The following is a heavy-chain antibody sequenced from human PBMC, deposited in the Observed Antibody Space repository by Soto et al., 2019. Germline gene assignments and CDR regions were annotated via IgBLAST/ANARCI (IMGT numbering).Heavy chain of an antibody. D-gene: IGHD3-3*01. J-gene: IGHJ3*02. CDR1: GFTVSSYA. CDR3: AKFKTYYDFWSGYPDDAFDI. Sequence: GSLRLSCAASGFTVSSYAMSWVRQAPGKGLEWVSAISGSGGSTYYADSVKGRSTISRDNSKNTLYLQMNSLRAEDTAVYYCAKFKTYYDFWSGYPDDAFDIWGQGTMVTVSS. CDR2: ISGSGGST. V-gene: IGHV3-23*01.